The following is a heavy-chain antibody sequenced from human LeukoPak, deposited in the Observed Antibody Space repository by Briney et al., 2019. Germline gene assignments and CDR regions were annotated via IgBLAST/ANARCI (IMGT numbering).Heavy chain of an antibody. CDR1: GFTFDEYA. D-gene: IGHD1-26*01. J-gene: IGHJ4*02. CDR2: VTWNSDTI. CDR3: RKEISVGAAPYFFPY. Sequence: GRSLRHSCVGSGFTFDEYAMHWVGQAPGKGLEGVSGVTWNSDTIGYADSVMGRFTISRDNAKNSLYLQMNNLGAEDRALFYCRKEISVGAAPYFFPYWGQGTLVTVSS. V-gene: IGHV3-9*01.